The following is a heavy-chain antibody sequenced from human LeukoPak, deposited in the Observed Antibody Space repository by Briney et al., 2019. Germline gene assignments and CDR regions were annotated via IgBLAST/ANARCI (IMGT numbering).Heavy chain of an antibody. D-gene: IGHD3-22*01. V-gene: IGHV1-46*01. CDR3: ARDGWFYYDSSDYSGFDY. CDR1: GFTFTDHY. Sequence: ASVTVSCKTSGFTFTDHYFHWVRQAPGQGLEWMGIINPSGGSINYAQKFQGRVTMTRDTSTSTVYMELSSLRSEDTAVYYCARDGWFYYDSSDYSGFDYWGQGTLVTVSS. J-gene: IGHJ4*02. CDR2: INPSGGSI.